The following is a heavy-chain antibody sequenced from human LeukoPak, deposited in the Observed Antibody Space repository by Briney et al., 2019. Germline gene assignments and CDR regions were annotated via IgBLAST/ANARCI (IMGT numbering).Heavy chain of an antibody. CDR2: IYYSGST. J-gene: IGHJ5*01. V-gene: IGHV4-30-4*08. Sequence: PSQTLSLTCTVSGGSISSGDYYWSWIRQPPGKGLEWIGYIYYSGSTYYNPSLKSRVTISVDTSKNQFSLKLSSVTAADTAVYYSARVFVAPEPKVGLNWFDPWGQGTLVTVSS. D-gene: IGHD2-2*01. CDR3: ARVFVAPEPKVGLNWFDP. CDR1: GGSISSGDYY.